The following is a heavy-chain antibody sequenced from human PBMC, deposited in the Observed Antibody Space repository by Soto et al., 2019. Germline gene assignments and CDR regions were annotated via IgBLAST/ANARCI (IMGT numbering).Heavy chain of an antibody. CDR3: TTSYGGSYSPDAFDI. V-gene: IGHV3-15*01. Sequence: GGSLRLSCAASGFTFSNAWMSWVRQAPGKGLEWVGRIKSKTDGGTTDYAAPVKGRFTISRDDSKNTLYLQMNSLKTEDTAVYYCTTSYGGSYSPDAFDIWGQGTMVTVSS. D-gene: IGHD1-26*01. J-gene: IGHJ3*02. CDR2: IKSKTDGGTT. CDR1: GFTFSNAW.